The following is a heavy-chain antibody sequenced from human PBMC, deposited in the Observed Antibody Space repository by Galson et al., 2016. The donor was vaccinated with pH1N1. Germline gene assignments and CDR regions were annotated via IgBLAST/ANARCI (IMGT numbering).Heavy chain of an antibody. CDR2: IKSKTDGGTT. CDR3: AREDLVVGEGWDYGVDA. V-gene: IGHV3-15*01. D-gene: IGHD2-15*01. J-gene: IGHJ6*02. CDR1: GFTFTNAW. Sequence: LRLSCAASGFTFTNAWMSWVRQAPGKGLEWVGRIKSKTDGGTTDYAAPVKGRFTISRDDSKKMLYLQINNLKIEDTAVYYCAREDLVVGEGWDYGVDAWGQGTTVTVSS.